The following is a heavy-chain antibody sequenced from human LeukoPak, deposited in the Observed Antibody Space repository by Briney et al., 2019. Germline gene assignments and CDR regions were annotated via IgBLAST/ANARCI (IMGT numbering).Heavy chain of an antibody. CDR1: GFTFSSYA. J-gene: IGHJ1*01. V-gene: IGHV3-23*01. CDR2: ISGSGGST. D-gene: IGHD2-15*01. CDR3: AQQVGYCSSGSCYFTY. Sequence: GGSLRLSCAASGFTFSSYAMSWVRQAPGKGLEWVSAISGSGGSTYYADSVKGRFTISRDNSKNTLYLQMNSLRDEDTAVYYCAQQVGYCSSGSCYFTYWGQGTLVTVSS.